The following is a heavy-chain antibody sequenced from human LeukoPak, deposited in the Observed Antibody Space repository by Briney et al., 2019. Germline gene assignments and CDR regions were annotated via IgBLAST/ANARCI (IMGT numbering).Heavy chain of an antibody. CDR2: IYTSGST. Sequence: SETLSLTCTVSGGSFSNYYWSWIRQPAGKGLEWIGRIYTSGSTNYNPSVKSRVTMSVDTSNNQFSLKLTSVTAADTAVYYCARQPPQYYGMDVWGQGTTVAVSS. V-gene: IGHV4-4*07. J-gene: IGHJ6*02. CDR1: GGSFSNYY. D-gene: IGHD1-14*01. CDR3: ARQPPQYYGMDV.